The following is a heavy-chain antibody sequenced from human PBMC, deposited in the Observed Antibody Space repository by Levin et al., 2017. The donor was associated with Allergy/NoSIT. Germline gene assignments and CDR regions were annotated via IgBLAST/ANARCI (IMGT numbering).Heavy chain of an antibody. CDR2: IHTDTSVT. J-gene: IGHJ4*02. D-gene: IGHD2-15*01. CDR1: GFTFSSYY. CDR3: ARGGCSATSCLDY. Sequence: GESLKISCAASGFTFSSYYMHWVRQAPGKGLAWVSNIHTDTSVTNYADSVKGRFTISRDNDKNTLYLQMNSLRAEDTAVYYCARGGCSATSCLDYWGQGTLVTVSS. V-gene: IGHV3-74*01.